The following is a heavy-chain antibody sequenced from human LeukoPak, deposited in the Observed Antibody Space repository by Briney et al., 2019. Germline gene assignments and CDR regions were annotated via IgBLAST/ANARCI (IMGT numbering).Heavy chain of an antibody. Sequence: TGGSLRLSCAASGFTVSSHYMSWVRQAPGKGLEWVSVIYSGGYTYYADSVKGRFTISRDNSKNTLYLQMNSLRAEDTVVYYCARDPIVGATQYYFDYWGQGTLVAVSP. CDR3: ARDPIVGATQYYFDY. V-gene: IGHV3-66*01. CDR2: IYSGGYT. CDR1: GFTVSSHY. J-gene: IGHJ4*02. D-gene: IGHD1-26*01.